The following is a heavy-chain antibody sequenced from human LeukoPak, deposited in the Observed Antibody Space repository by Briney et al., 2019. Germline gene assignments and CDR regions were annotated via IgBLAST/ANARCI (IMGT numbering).Heavy chain of an antibody. CDR1: GFTFNIYA. Sequence: GGSLRLSCAASGFTFNIYAMSWVRQAPGKGLEWVSTFNAGGGGTSYADSMKGRLTISRDDSKNTLYLQMNSLRAEDTAVYYCAKVGDTSGYYYYFDFWGQGTLVTVSS. V-gene: IGHV3-23*01. CDR3: AKVGDTSGYYYYFDF. CDR2: FNAGGGGT. J-gene: IGHJ4*02. D-gene: IGHD3-22*01.